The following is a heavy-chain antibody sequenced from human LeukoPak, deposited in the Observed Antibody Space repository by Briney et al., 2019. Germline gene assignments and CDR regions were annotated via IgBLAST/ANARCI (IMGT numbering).Heavy chain of an antibody. D-gene: IGHD3-22*01. Sequence: HAGGSLRLSCAASGFTFSSYEMNWVRQAPGKGLEWVSYISSSGGRTYYADSVKGRFTISRDNSKNTLYLQMNSLRAEDTAVYYCAKDRRRDSSGYDYWGQGTLVTVSS. CDR3: AKDRRRDSSGYDY. CDR1: GFTFSSYE. CDR2: ISSSGGRT. J-gene: IGHJ4*02. V-gene: IGHV3-23*01.